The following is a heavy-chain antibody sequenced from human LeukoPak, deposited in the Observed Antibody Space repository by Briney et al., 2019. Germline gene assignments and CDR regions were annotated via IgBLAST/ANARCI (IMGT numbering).Heavy chain of an antibody. D-gene: IGHD6-13*01. CDR3: ARAWYSSSWWRLDY. CDR1: GGSISSGSYY. Sequence: SETLSLTCTVSGGSISSGSYYWSWFRQPAGKGLEWIGRIYTSGSTNYNPSLKSRVTISVDTSKNQFSLKLSSVTAADTAVYYCARAWYSSSWWRLDYWGQGTLVTVSS. V-gene: IGHV4-61*02. CDR2: IYTSGST. J-gene: IGHJ4*02.